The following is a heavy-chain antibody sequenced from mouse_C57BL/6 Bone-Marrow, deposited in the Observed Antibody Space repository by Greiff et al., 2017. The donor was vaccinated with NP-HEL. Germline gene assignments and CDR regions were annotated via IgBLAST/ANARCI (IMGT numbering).Heavy chain of an antibody. CDR1: GYAFSSYW. J-gene: IGHJ4*01. V-gene: IGHV1-80*01. CDR3: KLFYAMDY. CDR2: IYPGDGDT. Sequence: VQLVESGAELVKPGASVKISCKASGYAFSSYWMNWVKQRPGKGLEWIGQIYPGDGDTNYNGKFKGKATLTADKSSSTAYMQLSSLTSEDSAVYFCKLFYAMDYWGQGTSVTVSS.